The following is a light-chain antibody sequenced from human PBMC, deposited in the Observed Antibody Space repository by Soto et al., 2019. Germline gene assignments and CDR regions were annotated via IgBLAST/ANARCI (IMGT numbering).Light chain of an antibody. Sequence: QSVLTQPPSASGTPGQRVTISCPGGSSNIGRNSVSWYQQVPGTAPKLIIFNNNERPSGIPGRFSGSKSGASASLAIVGLQSEDEADYFCASWDDNLNGPLLFGGGTKLTVL. CDR1: SSNIGRNS. J-gene: IGLJ2*01. CDR2: NNN. V-gene: IGLV1-44*01. CDR3: ASWDDNLNGPLL.